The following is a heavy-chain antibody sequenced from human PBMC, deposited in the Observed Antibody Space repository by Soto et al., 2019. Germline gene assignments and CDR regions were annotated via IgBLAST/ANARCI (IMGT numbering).Heavy chain of an antibody. V-gene: IGHV1-24*01. CDR1: GYTLTELS. J-gene: IGHJ4*02. D-gene: IGHD6-13*01. CDR3: ATGDRIAAAGVLDY. Sequence: GASVKVSCKVSGYTLTELSMHWVRQAPGKGPEWMGGVDPEDGETIYAQKFQGRVTMTEDTSTDTAYMELSSLRSEDTAVYYCATGDRIAAAGVLDYWGQGTLVTVSS. CDR2: VDPEDGET.